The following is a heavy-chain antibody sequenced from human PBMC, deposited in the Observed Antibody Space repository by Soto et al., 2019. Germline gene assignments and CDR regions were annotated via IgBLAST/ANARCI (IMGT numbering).Heavy chain of an antibody. Sequence: PGGSLRLSCAASGFTFSSYAMHWVRQAPGKELEWVAVISYDGSNKYYADSVKGRFTISRDNSKNTLYLQMSSLRAEDTAVYYCATSSWAYYYGMDVWGQGTTVTVSS. CDR2: ISYDGSNK. J-gene: IGHJ6*02. D-gene: IGHD6-13*01. CDR1: GFTFSSYA. V-gene: IGHV3-30-3*01. CDR3: ATSSWAYYYGMDV.